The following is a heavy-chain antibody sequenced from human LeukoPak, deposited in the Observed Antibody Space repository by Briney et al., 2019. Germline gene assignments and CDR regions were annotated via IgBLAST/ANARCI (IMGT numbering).Heavy chain of an antibody. CDR3: AKDAPYVDMATMVKAYFFDY. CDR1: GFTFSGSA. J-gene: IGHJ4*02. V-gene: IGHV3-73*01. CDR2: IRSKAYNYAT. D-gene: IGHD5-24*01. Sequence: PGGSLRLSCAASGFTFSGSAMHWVRQASGKGLEWVGRIRSKAYNYATVYAASVKGRFTISRDNSKNTLYLQMNSLRAEDTAIYYCAKDAPYVDMATMVKAYFFDYWGQGTLVTVSS.